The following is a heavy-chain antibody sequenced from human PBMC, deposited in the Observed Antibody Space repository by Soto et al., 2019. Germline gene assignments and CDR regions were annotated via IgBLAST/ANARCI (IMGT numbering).Heavy chain of an antibody. Sequence: QVQLVQSGAEVKKPGSSVKVSCKASGGTFSSYAISWVRQAPGQGLEWMGGISPIFGTANYAQKFQGRVTITADESTSTAYIELSSLRSEDTAVYYCARDHCSGGSCYSNGMDVWGQGTTVTVSS. V-gene: IGHV1-69*01. D-gene: IGHD2-15*01. CDR1: GGTFSSYA. CDR2: ISPIFGTA. J-gene: IGHJ6*02. CDR3: ARDHCSGGSCYSNGMDV.